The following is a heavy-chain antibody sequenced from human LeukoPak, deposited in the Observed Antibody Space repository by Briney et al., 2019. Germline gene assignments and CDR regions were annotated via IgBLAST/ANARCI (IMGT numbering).Heavy chain of an antibody. V-gene: IGHV3-23*01. J-gene: IGHJ4*02. CDR1: GFTFSSYA. CDR3: AKDGGLWVSAHWGDS. CDR2: ISGSGGST. Sequence: GGSLRLSCAASGFTFSSYAMSWVRQAPGKGLEWVSAISGSGGSTYYADSVKGRFTISRDNSKDTLYLQMNSLRAEDTAVYYCAKDGGLWVSAHWGDSWGRGTLVTVSS. D-gene: IGHD7-27*01.